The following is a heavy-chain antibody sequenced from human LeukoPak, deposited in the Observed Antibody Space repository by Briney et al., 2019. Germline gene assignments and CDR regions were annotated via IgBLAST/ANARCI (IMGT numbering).Heavy chain of an antibody. J-gene: IGHJ3*02. D-gene: IGHD2-2*01. CDR3: ARGRDIVVVPAADDAFDI. Sequence: PSETPSLTCTVSGGSISSYYWSWIRQPARKGLEWIGRIYTSGSTNYNPSLKSRVTMSVDTSKNQFSLKLSSVTAADTAVYYCARGRDIVVVPAADDAFDIWGQGTMVTVSS. CDR2: IYTSGST. V-gene: IGHV4-4*07. CDR1: GGSISSYY.